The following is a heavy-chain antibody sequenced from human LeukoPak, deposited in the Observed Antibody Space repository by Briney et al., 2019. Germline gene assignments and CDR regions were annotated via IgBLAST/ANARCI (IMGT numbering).Heavy chain of an antibody. J-gene: IGHJ5*02. Sequence: SVKVSRKASGCTFSSYAISWVRQPPSQELDWMGLIIPIFGTANYAQKFQGRVTITADESTSTDYMELSSLRSEDTAVYYCARGGIVATIVRAWFDPWGQGTLVTVSS. CDR2: IIPIFGTA. CDR1: GCTFSSYA. V-gene: IGHV1-69*13. D-gene: IGHD5-12*01. CDR3: ARGGIVATIVRAWFDP.